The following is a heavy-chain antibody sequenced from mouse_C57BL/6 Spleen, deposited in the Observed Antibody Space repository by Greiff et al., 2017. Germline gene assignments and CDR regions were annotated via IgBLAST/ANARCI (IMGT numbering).Heavy chain of an antibody. Sequence: QVKLQQSGTELVKPGASVQLSCKASGYTFTSYWMHWVKQRPGQGLEWIGNINPSNGGTNYNEKFKSKATLTVDKSSSTAYMQLSSLTSEDSAVYYCARGAVNYYYFDYWGQGTTLTVSS. CDR2: INPSNGGT. CDR1: GYTFTSYW. CDR3: ARGAVNYYYFDY. J-gene: IGHJ2*01. V-gene: IGHV1-53*01. D-gene: IGHD2-1*01.